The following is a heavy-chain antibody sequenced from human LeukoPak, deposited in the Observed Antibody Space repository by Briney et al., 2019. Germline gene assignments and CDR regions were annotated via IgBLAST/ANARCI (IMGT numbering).Heavy chain of an antibody. CDR3: VRLPLGYCSSTSCYDLVY. CDR2: INHSGST. J-gene: IGHJ4*02. V-gene: IGHV4-34*01. CDR1: GGPFSGYY. Sequence: PSETLSLTCAVYGGPFSGYYWSWIRQPPGKGLEWIGEINHSGSTNYNPSLKSRVTISVDTSKNQFSLKLSSVTAADTAVYYCVRLPLGYCSSTSCYDLVYWGQGTLVTVSS. D-gene: IGHD2-2*01.